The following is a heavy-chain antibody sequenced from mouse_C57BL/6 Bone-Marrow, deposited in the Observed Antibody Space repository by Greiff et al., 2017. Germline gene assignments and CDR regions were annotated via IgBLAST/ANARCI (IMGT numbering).Heavy chain of an antibody. CDR2: IYPGDGDT. CDR3: ARSDFYYGSSWDY. Sequence: VKLMESGPELVKPGASVKISCKASGYAFSSSWMNWVKQRPGKGLEWIGRIYPGDGDTNYNGKFKGKATLTADKSSSTAYMQLSSLTSEDSAVYFCARSDFYYGSSWDYWGQGTTLTVSS. CDR1: GYAFSSSW. J-gene: IGHJ2*01. V-gene: IGHV1-82*01. D-gene: IGHD1-1*01.